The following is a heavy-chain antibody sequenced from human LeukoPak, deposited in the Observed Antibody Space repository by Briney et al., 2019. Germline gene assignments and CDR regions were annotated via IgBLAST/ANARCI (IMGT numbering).Heavy chain of an antibody. V-gene: IGHV4-39*07. D-gene: IGHD6-19*01. J-gene: IGHJ2*01. CDR3: GRDQAIAVARRYFDF. CDR2: IYYSGST. CDR1: GGSISSSSYY. Sequence: PSETLSLTCTVSGGSISSSSYYWGWIRQPPGKGLEWIGSIYYSGSTYYNPSLKSRVTISVDTSKNQFSLKLSSVTAADTAVYYCGRDQAIAVARRYFDFWGRGTLVTVSS.